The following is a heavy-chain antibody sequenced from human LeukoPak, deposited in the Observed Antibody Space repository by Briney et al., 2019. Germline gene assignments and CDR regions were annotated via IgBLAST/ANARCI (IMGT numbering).Heavy chain of an antibody. J-gene: IGHJ4*02. V-gene: IGHV1-8*01. CDR1: GYTFTSYD. Sequence: ASVKVSCKASGYTFTSYDINWVRQATGQGLEWMGWMNPNSGNTGYAQKFQGRVTMTRNTSIRPAYMELSSLRSEDTAVYYSAREPRRGYSYVQDFDYWGQGTLVTVSS. D-gene: IGHD5-18*01. CDR2: MNPNSGNT. CDR3: AREPRRGYSYVQDFDY.